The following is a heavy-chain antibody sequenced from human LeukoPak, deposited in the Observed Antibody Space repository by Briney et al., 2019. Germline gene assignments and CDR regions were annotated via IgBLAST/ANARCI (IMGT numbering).Heavy chain of an antibody. CDR3: ARRGGSYSHSDF. CDR1: GYTFSSYG. J-gene: IGHJ4*02. Sequence: ASVKVSCKASGYTFSSYGIIWVRQAPGQGLQWMGWVSPFNGNTDYAPKLQGRVTMTTDTSATTAYMELRSLTPDDTAVYYCARRGGSYSHSDFWGQGTLATVSS. V-gene: IGHV1-18*01. CDR2: VSPFNGNT. D-gene: IGHD1-26*01.